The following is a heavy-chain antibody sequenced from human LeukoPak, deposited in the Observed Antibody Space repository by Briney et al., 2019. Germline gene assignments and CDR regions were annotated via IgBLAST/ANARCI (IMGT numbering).Heavy chain of an antibody. CDR3: ARVVVVVAAGEHFDY. CDR2: IYYSGST. V-gene: IGHV4-61*01. J-gene: IGHJ4*02. Sequence: PSETLSLTCTVSGGSVSSGSYYWSWIRQPPGKGLDGFGYIYYSGSTNYNPSLKSRVTISVDTSKNQFSLKLSSVTAADTAVYYCARVVVVVAAGEHFDYWGQGTLVTVSS. CDR1: GGSVSSGSYY. D-gene: IGHD2-15*01.